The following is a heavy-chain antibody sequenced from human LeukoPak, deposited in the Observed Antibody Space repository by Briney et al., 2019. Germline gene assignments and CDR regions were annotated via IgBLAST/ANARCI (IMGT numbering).Heavy chain of an antibody. CDR1: GFTFSSSA. CDR3: AKDDYCGGDCVPPEYFQH. D-gene: IGHD2-21*02. J-gene: IGHJ1*01. V-gene: IGHV3-23*01. Sequence: GGSLRLSCAASGFTFSSSAMSWVRQAPGKGLGWVSAISGSGGGTYYADSVRGRLTISRDTSKSTLFVLINSSRAEDTAVYYCAKDDYCGGDCVPPEYFQHWGQGTLVTVSS. CDR2: ISGSGGGT.